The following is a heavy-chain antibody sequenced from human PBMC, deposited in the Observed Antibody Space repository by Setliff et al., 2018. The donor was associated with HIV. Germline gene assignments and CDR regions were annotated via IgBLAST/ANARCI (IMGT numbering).Heavy chain of an antibody. J-gene: IGHJ3*02. Sequence: EPLSLTCAVYGGSFSGDYWSWIRQPPGKGLEWIGEINHSGSTNYNPSLKSRVTISVDTSKNQFSLKLTSVTVADTAVYYCARGRGGSGWYIPSTGHAFDIWGRGTMVTVSS. CDR1: GGSFSGDY. V-gene: IGHV4-34*01. D-gene: IGHD6-19*01. CDR2: INHSGST. CDR3: ARGRGGSGWYIPSTGHAFDI.